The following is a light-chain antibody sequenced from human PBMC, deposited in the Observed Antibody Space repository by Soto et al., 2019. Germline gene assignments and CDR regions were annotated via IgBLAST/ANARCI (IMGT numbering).Light chain of an antibody. Sequence: SALTQPASLSGSPGQSITISCTGTSSDTAGYNYVSWYQQHPGKAPKLMIYEVSNRPSGVSNRFSGSQSGNTASLTISGLQAEDEANSYCSSYTTSNTPLYVFGTGTKVTVL. CDR2: EVS. CDR3: SSYTTSNTPLYV. CDR1: SSDTAGYNY. V-gene: IGLV2-14*01. J-gene: IGLJ1*01.